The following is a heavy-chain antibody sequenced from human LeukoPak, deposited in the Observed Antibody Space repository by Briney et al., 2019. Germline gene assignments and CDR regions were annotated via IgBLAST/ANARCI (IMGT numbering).Heavy chain of an antibody. J-gene: IGHJ4*02. V-gene: IGHV3-33*01. CDR2: IWYDGSNK. D-gene: IGHD3-22*01. CDR1: GFTFSSYG. Sequence: GGSLRLSCAASGFTFSSYGMHWVRQAPGKGLEWVAVIWYDGSNKYYADSVKGRFTISRDNSKNTLYLQMYSLRAEDTAVYYCAREISGDDSSGTFDYWGQGTLVTVSS. CDR3: AREISGDDSSGTFDY.